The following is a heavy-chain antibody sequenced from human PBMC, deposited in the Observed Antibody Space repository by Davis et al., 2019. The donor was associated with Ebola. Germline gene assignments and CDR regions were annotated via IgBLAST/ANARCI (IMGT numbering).Heavy chain of an antibody. V-gene: IGHV4-59*08. D-gene: IGHD1-26*01. CDR1: GSSLDANY. Sequence: SETLSLTCAVSGSSLDANYWGWIRQPPGKGLEWIGFINYSGRSKYSPSLKSRVTMSVDTSKNQFSLKLSSVGAADTAVYYCARRRLSFEAIDYWGQGTLVTVSS. J-gene: IGHJ4*02. CDR3: ARRRLSFEAIDY. CDR2: INYSGRS.